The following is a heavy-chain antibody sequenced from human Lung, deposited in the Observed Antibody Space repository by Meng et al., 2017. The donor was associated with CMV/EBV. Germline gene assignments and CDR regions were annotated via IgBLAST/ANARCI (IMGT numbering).Heavy chain of an antibody. CDR2: INPSDNTT. J-gene: IGHJ4*02. CDR1: GYTFTNYY. V-gene: IGHV1-46*01. Sequence: ASXXVSXKASGYTFTNYYIHWVRQAPGQGLEWMGIINPSDNTTNYAQKFQGRVTMTRDTSTSTVYMELSSLRSDDTALYYRARDLGYSSSWYFQYNFDYLXQGTXVTLVS. D-gene: IGHD6-13*01. CDR3: ARDLGYSSSWYFQYNFDY.